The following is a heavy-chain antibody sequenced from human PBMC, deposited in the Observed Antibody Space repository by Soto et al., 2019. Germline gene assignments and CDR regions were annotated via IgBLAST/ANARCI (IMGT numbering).Heavy chain of an antibody. V-gene: IGHV4-34*01. CDR2: INHSGST. J-gene: IGHJ4*02. D-gene: IGHD4-17*01. CDR3: ARSTTVSNFDY. CDR1: GGSFSGYY. Sequence: QVQLQQWGAGLLKPSETLSLTCAVYGGSFSGYYWSWIRQPPGKGLEWIGEINHSGSTNYNPSLKSRVNISVDTSKNQFSLKLSSVTAADTAVYYCARSTTVSNFDYWGQGTLVTVSS.